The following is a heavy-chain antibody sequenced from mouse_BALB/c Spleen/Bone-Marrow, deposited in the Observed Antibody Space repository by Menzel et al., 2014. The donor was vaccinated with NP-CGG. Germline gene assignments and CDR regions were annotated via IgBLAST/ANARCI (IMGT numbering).Heavy chain of an antibody. CDR2: IDPENGDT. Sequence: EVKLVGSGAELVRSGASVKLSCTASGFNIKDYYMHWVEQRPEQGLEWIGWIDPENGDTEYAPKFQGKATMTADTSSNTAYLQLSSLTSEDTAVYYCNEGYGNYGYWGQGTTLTVSS. J-gene: IGHJ2*01. CDR3: NEGYGNYGY. V-gene: IGHV14-4*02. CDR1: GFNIKDYY. D-gene: IGHD2-10*02.